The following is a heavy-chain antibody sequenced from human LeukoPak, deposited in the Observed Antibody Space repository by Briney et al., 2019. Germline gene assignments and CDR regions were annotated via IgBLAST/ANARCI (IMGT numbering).Heavy chain of an antibody. D-gene: IGHD2-21*02. Sequence: PGGSLRLSCAASGFTFSSHAMHWVRQAPGKGLEWVAVISYEASNQYYADSVRGRFTISRDNSKNTLSLQMNSLRDEDTALYYCARDYRVGCTSDDCYPIDYWGQGTLVTVSS. CDR2: ISYEASNQ. V-gene: IGHV3-30*01. CDR1: GFTFSSHA. J-gene: IGHJ4*02. CDR3: ARDYRVGCTSDDCYPIDY.